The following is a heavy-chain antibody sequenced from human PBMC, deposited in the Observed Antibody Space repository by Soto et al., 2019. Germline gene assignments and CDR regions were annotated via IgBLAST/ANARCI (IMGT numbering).Heavy chain of an antibody. J-gene: IGHJ6*02. CDR2: ISGSGGST. CDR1: GFTFSSYA. D-gene: IGHD2-2*01. CDR3: AKDKMPRSGMDV. Sequence: LRLSCAASGFTFSSYAMSWVRQAPGKGLEWVSAISGSGGSTYYADSVKGRFTISRDNSKNTLYLQMNSLRAEDTAVYYCAKDKMPRSGMDVWGQGTTVTVSS. V-gene: IGHV3-23*01.